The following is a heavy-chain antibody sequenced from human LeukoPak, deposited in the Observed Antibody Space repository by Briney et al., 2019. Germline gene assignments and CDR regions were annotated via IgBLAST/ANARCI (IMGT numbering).Heavy chain of an antibody. CDR2: IKQDGSEK. Sequence: PGGSLRLSCAAYGFTFSRYWMSWVRQAPGKGLEWVANIKQDGSEKYYVDSVKGRFTISRDNAKNSLYLQMNSLRAEDTAVYYCARQRLTYYDSSGPFDYWGQGILVTVSS. D-gene: IGHD3-22*01. CDR3: ARQRLTYYDSSGPFDY. CDR1: GFTFSRYW. V-gene: IGHV3-7*01. J-gene: IGHJ4*02.